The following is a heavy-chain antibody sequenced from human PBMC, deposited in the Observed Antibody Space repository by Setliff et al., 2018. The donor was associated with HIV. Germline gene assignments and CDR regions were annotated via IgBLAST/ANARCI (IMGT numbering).Heavy chain of an antibody. V-gene: IGHV1-69*13. CDR2: IIPIYGTA. J-gene: IGHJ3*02. Sequence: SVKVSCKASGDIFSRYGISWVRQAPGQGLEWMGGIIPIYGTANSAQKFQGRVTITADESTSTAYMELSTLRSEDTAVYFCARDGGYSGHQWFRDAFDIWGQGTMVTVSS. D-gene: IGHD5-12*01. CDR3: ARDGGYSGHQWFRDAFDI. CDR1: GDIFSRYG.